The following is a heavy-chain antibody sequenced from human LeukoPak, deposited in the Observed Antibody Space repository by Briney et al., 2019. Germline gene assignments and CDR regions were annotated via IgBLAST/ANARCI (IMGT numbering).Heavy chain of an antibody. CDR2: IWYDGNKK. D-gene: IGHD3-10*01. V-gene: IGHV3-33*01. J-gene: IGHJ4*02. CDR3: ARDMGGSGSQPDY. CDR1: GFTFSAYG. Sequence: GRSLRLSCKASGFTFSAYGMHWVRQAPGKGLEWVAIIWYDGNKKYYADSVKGRFIISRDNSENTLYLQMNSLRAEDTAVYYCARDMGGSGSQPDYWGQGTLVTVSS.